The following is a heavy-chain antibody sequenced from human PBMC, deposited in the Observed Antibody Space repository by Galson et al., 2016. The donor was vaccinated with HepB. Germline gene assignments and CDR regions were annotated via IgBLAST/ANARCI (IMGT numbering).Heavy chain of an antibody. D-gene: IGHD2-2*01. CDR2: IGGGGNDI. V-gene: IGHV3-11*01. CDR3: ARGSGYCSSTSCYSGPFEY. Sequence: SLRLSCEASGFTFSDYYMHWLRLAPGKGLEWLSSIGGGGNDICYADSVRGRFTISRDNAYNSLYLQINSLRAEDTAVYYCARGSGYCSSTSCYSGPFEYWGQGTLVTVSS. J-gene: IGHJ4*02. CDR1: GFTFSDYY.